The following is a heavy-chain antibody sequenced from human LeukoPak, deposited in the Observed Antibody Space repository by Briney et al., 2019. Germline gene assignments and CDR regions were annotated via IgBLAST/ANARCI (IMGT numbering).Heavy chain of an antibody. Sequence: SETLSLTCTVSGGSISSYYWSWIRQPPGKGLEWIGYIYYSGSTNYNPSLKSRVTISVDTSKNQFSLKLSSVTAADTAVYYCARVSTTVAWYFDYWGQGTLVTVSS. CDR1: GGSISSYY. CDR3: ARVSTTVAWYFDY. J-gene: IGHJ4*02. V-gene: IGHV4-59*01. CDR2: IYYSGST. D-gene: IGHD6-19*01.